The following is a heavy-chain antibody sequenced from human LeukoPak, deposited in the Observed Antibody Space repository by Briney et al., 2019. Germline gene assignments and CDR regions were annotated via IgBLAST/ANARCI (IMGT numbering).Heavy chain of an antibody. CDR3: AKDYYGDYVLAYFGY. CDR1: GFTFSSYA. CDR2: ISGSGGST. Sequence: GGSLRLSCAASGFTFSSYAMSWVRQAPGKGLEWVSAISGSGGSTYYADSVKGRFTISRDNSKNTLYLQMNSLRAEDTAVYYCAKDYYGDYVLAYFGYWCQGTLVTVSS. J-gene: IGHJ4*02. D-gene: IGHD4-17*01. V-gene: IGHV3-23*01.